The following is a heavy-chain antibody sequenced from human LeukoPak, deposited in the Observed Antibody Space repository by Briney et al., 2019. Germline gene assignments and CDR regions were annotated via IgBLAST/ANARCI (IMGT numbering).Heavy chain of an antibody. CDR2: INPNSGGT. CDR3: ARGSGLEGFDY. V-gene: IGHV1-2*02. Sequence: ASVKVSCKASGYTFSGFYIHWVRQALGQGLEWMGWINPNSGGTNYPQKFQGRVTMTTDTSISTVYMELSRVRSGDTAMYYCARGSGLEGFDYWGQGTLVTVSS. D-gene: IGHD6-19*01. CDR1: GYTFSGFY. J-gene: IGHJ4*02.